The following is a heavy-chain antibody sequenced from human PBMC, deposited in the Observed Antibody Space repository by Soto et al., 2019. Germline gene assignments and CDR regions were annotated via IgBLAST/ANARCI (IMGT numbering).Heavy chain of an antibody. D-gene: IGHD3-3*01. CDR1: GGSVSSGSYY. J-gene: IGHJ3*02. V-gene: IGHV4-61*01. CDR3: ARSPYYDFWSGYSYDAFDI. Sequence: SETLSLTCTVSGGSVSSGSYYWSWIRQPPGKGLEWIGYIYYSGSTNYNPSLKSRVTISVDTSKNQFSLKLSSVTAADTAVYYCARSPYYDFWSGYSYDAFDIWGQGTMVTVSS. CDR2: IYYSGST.